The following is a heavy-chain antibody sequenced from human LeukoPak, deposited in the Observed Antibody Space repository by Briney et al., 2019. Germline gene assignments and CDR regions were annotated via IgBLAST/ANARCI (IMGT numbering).Heavy chain of an antibody. V-gene: IGHV4-4*07. J-gene: IGHJ6*03. CDR1: GGSISSYY. D-gene: IGHD3-10*01. CDR3: ARGKSNTMVRGVMDV. Sequence: KPSETLSLTCTVSGGSISSYYWSWIRQPAGKGLEWIGRIYTSGSTNYNPSLKSRVTISVDTSKNQFSLKLSSVSAADTAVYYCARGKSNTMVRGVMDVWGKGTTVTVSS. CDR2: IYTSGST.